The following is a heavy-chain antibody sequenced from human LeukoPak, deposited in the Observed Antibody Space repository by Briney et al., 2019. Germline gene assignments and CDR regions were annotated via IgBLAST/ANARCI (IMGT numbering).Heavy chain of an antibody. V-gene: IGHV1-3*01. CDR1: GYTFTSYG. J-gene: IGHJ4*02. CDR2: INAGNGNT. D-gene: IGHD3-22*01. Sequence: GASVKVSCKASGYTFTSYGIGWVRQAPGQRLEWMGWINAGNGNTKYSQKFQGRVTITRDTSASTAYMELSSLRSEDTAVYYCARGSFEYDSSGYYPGYWGQGTLVTVSS. CDR3: ARGSFEYDSSGYYPGY.